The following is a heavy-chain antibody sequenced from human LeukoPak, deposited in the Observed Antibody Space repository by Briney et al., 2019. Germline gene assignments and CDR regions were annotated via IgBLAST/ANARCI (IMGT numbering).Heavy chain of an antibody. J-gene: IGHJ4*02. CDR2: MNPNSGNT. Sequence: ASVKVSCKASGYTFTSYDINWVRQATGQGLEWMGWMNPNSGNTGYAQKFQGRVTMTRNTSISTAYMELSSLRSEDTAVYYCARAVGVTYYYDSSGYYLNDYWGQGTLVTVSS. V-gene: IGHV1-8*01. D-gene: IGHD3-22*01. CDR3: ARAVGVTYYYDSSGYYLNDY. CDR1: GYTFTSYD.